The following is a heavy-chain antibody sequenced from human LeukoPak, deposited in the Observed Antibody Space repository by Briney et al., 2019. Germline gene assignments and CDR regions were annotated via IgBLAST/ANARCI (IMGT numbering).Heavy chain of an antibody. CDR2: MNPNGGNT. CDR3: ARGTYDLTNMDV. CDR1: GYTFTSYD. Sequence: ASVKVSCKASGYTFTSYDINWVRQATGQGLEWMGWMNPNGGNTGYAQKFQGRVTMTRNTSISTAYMELSSLRSEDTAVYYCARGTYDLTNMDVWGKGTTVTISS. J-gene: IGHJ6*03. V-gene: IGHV1-8*01. D-gene: IGHD1-1*01.